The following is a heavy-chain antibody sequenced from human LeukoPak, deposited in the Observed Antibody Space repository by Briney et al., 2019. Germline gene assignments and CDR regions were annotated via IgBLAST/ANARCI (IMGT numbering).Heavy chain of an antibody. Sequence: SVKVSCKASGGTFSSYAISWVRQAPGQGLEWMGGIIPIFGTANYAQKFQGRVTITADESTSTAYMELSSPRSEDTAVYYCARGFTYYDFWVFDYWGQGTLVTVSS. J-gene: IGHJ4*02. CDR1: GGTFSSYA. D-gene: IGHD3-3*01. CDR2: IIPIFGTA. V-gene: IGHV1-69*13. CDR3: ARGFTYYDFWVFDY.